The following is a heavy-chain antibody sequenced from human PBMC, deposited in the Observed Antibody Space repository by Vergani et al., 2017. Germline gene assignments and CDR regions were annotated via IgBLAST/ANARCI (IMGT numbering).Heavy chain of an antibody. V-gene: IGHV4-61*02. D-gene: IGHD6-13*01. CDR2: IFSSGTT. Sequence: QVQLQESRPGLVKPSQTLSLSCTVSRCSVRTSIGYYWTWIRQPAGKTLEWIGEIFSSGTTNYNPSFKNRVTMSVDTSKNQFSLQLNAVTAADTAVYYCARGSRAEGGSGPDKWVQGTLVTVSS. CDR3: ARGSRAEGGSGPDK. CDR1: RCSVRTSIGYY. J-gene: IGHJ4*02.